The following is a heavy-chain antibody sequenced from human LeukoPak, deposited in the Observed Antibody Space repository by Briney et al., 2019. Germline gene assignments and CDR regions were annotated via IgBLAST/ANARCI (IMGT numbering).Heavy chain of an antibody. Sequence: PSQTLSLTCTVSGGSISSGGYSWSWIRQPPGKGLEWIGYIYHSGSTYYNPSLKSRVTISLDRSKNQFSLKLSSFTAADTAVYFCARVPYGDYFDYWGQGTLVPVSS. CDR2: IYHSGST. V-gene: IGHV4-30-2*01. CDR3: ARVPYGDYFDY. D-gene: IGHD4-17*01. J-gene: IGHJ4*02. CDR1: GGSISSGGYS.